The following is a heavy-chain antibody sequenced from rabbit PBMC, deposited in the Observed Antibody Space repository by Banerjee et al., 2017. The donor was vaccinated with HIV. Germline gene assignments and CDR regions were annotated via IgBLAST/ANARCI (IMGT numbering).Heavy chain of an antibody. D-gene: IGHD2-1*01. J-gene: IGHJ4*01. CDR2: IYTTSGST. V-gene: IGHV1S43*01. Sequence: QQQLEESGGGLVKPGGTLTLTCKASGIDFSSYYRMCWVRQAPGRGLELIACIYTTSGSTWYASWVNGRFTISRSTSLNTVDLQMTSLTAADTATYFCARGGYDENYFNLWGQGTLVTVS. CDR1: GIDFSSYYR. CDR3: ARGGYDENYFNL.